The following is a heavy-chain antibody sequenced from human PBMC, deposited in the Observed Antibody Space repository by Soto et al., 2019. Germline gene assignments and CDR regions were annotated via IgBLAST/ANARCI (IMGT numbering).Heavy chain of an antibody. Sequence: SETLSLTCTVSGGSISSYYWSWIRQPPGKGLEWIGYIYYSGSTNYNPSLKSRVTISVDTSKNQFSLKLSSMTAADTAVYYCARHFYVVVPAANQNYYYYMDVWGQGTTVPVSS. J-gene: IGHJ6*03. V-gene: IGHV4-59*08. CDR1: GGSISSYY. CDR2: IYYSGST. D-gene: IGHD2-2*01. CDR3: ARHFYVVVPAANQNYYYYMDV.